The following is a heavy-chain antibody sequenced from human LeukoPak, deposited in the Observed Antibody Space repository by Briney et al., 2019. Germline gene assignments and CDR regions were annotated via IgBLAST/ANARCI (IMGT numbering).Heavy chain of an antibody. D-gene: IGHD5-18*01. CDR2: IWYDGSNK. V-gene: IGHV3-30*02. Sequence: GGSLRLSCAASGFTFSSYSMNWVRQAPGKGLEWVAVIWYDGSNKYYADSVKGRFTISRDNSKNTLYLQMNSLRAEGTAVYYCAKDSRYSYGSYYFDYWGQGTLVTVSS. CDR3: AKDSRYSYGSYYFDY. J-gene: IGHJ4*02. CDR1: GFTFSSYS.